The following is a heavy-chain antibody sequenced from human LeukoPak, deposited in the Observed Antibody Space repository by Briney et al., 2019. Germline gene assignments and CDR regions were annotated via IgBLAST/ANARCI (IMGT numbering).Heavy chain of an antibody. D-gene: IGHD3-10*01. Sequence: SETLSLTCAVSGGSISSRNWWCWVRQPPGKGLEWIGEIHHSGSTNYNPSLKSRVTISVDKSKNEFSLNLSSVTAADTAVYYCAKIVGYGSEYYYYYMDVWGKGTTVTVSS. V-gene: IGHV4-4*02. CDR1: GGSISSRNW. CDR2: IHHSGST. CDR3: AKIVGYGSEYYYYYMDV. J-gene: IGHJ6*03.